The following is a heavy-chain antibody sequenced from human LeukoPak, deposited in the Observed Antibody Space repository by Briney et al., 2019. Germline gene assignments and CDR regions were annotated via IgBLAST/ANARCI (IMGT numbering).Heavy chain of an antibody. J-gene: IGHJ6*02. D-gene: IGHD6-6*01. Sequence: GGAPKISCKGSGYSFTSYWIGWGRQMPGKRLEWRGAIYPGDSDNRYSPSFQGQVTISADKSISTAYLQWSSLKASDTAMYYCARRSLGPQLNYYYYGMDVWGQGTTVTVSS. CDR1: GYSFTSYW. CDR2: IYPGDSDN. CDR3: ARRSLGPQLNYYYYGMDV. V-gene: IGHV5-51*01.